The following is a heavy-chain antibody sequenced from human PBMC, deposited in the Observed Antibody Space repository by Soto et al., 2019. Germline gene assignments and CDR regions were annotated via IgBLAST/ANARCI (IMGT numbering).Heavy chain of an antibody. CDR1: GGSVSSGSYY. V-gene: IGHV4-61*01. D-gene: IGHD6-19*01. Sequence: QVQLQESGPGLVKPSETLSLTCTVSGGSVSSGSYYWSWIRQPPGKGLEWIGYIYYSGSTNYNPSLKSSVTISVDTSKNLFSLKLSSVTAADTAVYYCARGIEGWYQGRYYYGMDVWGQGTTVTVSS. J-gene: IGHJ6*02. CDR3: ARGIEGWYQGRYYYGMDV. CDR2: IYYSGST.